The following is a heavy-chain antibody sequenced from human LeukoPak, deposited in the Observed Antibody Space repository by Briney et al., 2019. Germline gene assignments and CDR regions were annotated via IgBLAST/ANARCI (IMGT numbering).Heavy chain of an antibody. Sequence: KPSETLSLTCAVYGGSFSGYYWSWIRQPPGKGLEWIGEINHSGSTNYNPSLKSRVTISVDTSKNQFSLKLSSVTAADTAVYYCGTGSPYYFDYWGQGTLVTVSS. J-gene: IGHJ4*02. D-gene: IGHD3-10*01. CDR1: GGSFSGYY. V-gene: IGHV4-34*01. CDR3: GTGSPYYFDY. CDR2: INHSGST.